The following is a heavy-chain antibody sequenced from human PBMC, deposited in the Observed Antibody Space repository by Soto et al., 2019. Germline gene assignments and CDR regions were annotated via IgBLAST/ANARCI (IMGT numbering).Heavy chain of an antibody. Sequence: EVQLVESGGGLVKPGGSLRLSCAASGFTFSSYSMNWVRQAPGKGLEWVSSISSSSSYIYYADSVKGRFTISRDNAKNSLYMQMNSLRAEDTAVYYCARSPQDGDYVVYYYYYMDVWGKGTTVTVSS. CDR3: ARSPQDGDYVVYYYYYMDV. D-gene: IGHD4-17*01. CDR1: GFTFSSYS. V-gene: IGHV3-21*01. J-gene: IGHJ6*03. CDR2: ISSSSSYI.